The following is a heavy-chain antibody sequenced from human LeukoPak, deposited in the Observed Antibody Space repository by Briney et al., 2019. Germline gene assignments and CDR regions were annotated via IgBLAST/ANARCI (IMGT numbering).Heavy chain of an antibody. CDR3: ATPSQEGPGYYYYGMDV. V-gene: IGHV1-18*01. Sequence: ASVKVSCKASGGTFSSYAISWVRQAPGQGLEWMGWISAYNGNTNYAQKLQGRVTMTTDTSTSTAYMELRSLRSGDTAVYYCATPSQEGPGYYYYGMDVWGQGTSVTVSS. CDR1: GGTFSSYA. CDR2: ISAYNGNT. D-gene: IGHD1-14*01. J-gene: IGHJ6*02.